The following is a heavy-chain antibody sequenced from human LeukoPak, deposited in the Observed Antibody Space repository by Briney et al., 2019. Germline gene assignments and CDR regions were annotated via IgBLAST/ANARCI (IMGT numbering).Heavy chain of an antibody. CDR3: ARFIRLSGTRNWFDP. J-gene: IGHJ5*02. V-gene: IGHV4-4*07. D-gene: IGHD6-13*01. CDR1: GGSISSHY. Sequence: SETLSLTCTVSGGSISSHYWSWIRQPAGKGLEWIGRIYISGSTNYNPSLKSRVTISVDTSKNQFSLKLSSVTAADTAVYYCARFIRLSGTRNWFDPWGQGTLVTVSS. CDR2: IYISGST.